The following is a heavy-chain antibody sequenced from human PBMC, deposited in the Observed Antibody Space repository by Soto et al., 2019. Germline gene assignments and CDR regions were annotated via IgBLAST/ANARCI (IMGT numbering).Heavy chain of an antibody. V-gene: IGHV4-39*01. Sequence: KPSETLSLTCTVSVGSISSSSYYWGWIRQPPGKGLEWIGSIYYSGSTYYNPSLKSRVTISVDTSKNQFSLKLSSVTAADTAVYYCATSPLEWLLDSYYFDYWGQGTLVTVSS. J-gene: IGHJ4*02. D-gene: IGHD3-3*01. CDR3: ATSPLEWLLDSYYFDY. CDR1: VGSISSSSYY. CDR2: IYYSGST.